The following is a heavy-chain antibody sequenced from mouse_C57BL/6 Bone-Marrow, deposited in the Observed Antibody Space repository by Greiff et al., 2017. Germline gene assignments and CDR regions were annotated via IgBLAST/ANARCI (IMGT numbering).Heavy chain of an antibody. J-gene: IGHJ2*01. V-gene: IGHV1-7*01. D-gene: IGHD2-3*01. Sequence: QVQLQQSGAELAKPGASVKLSCKASGYTFTSYWMHWVKQRPGQGLEWIGYINPCGGYTKSNHKFKDKATLTVDKSSSTAYMQLSSLTYYDSAVYYCARWWFLRRKAAGYFDYWCQGTTLTVSS. CDR1: GYTFTSYW. CDR2: INPCGGYT. CDR3: ARWWFLRRKAAGYFDY.